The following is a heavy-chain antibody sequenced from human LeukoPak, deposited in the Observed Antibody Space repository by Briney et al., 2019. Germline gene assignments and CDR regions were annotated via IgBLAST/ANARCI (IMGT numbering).Heavy chain of an antibody. D-gene: IGHD2-21*02. J-gene: IGHJ3*02. CDR1: GGSISSSSYY. CDR2: IYYSGST. V-gene: IGHV4-39*07. Sequence: SETLSLTCTVSGGSISSSSYYWGWIRQPPGKGLEWIGRIYYSGSTYYNPSLKSRVTISVDTSKNQFSLKLSSVTAADTAVYYCAGAYCGGDCYSGRAFDIWGQGTMVTVSS. CDR3: AGAYCGGDCYSGRAFDI.